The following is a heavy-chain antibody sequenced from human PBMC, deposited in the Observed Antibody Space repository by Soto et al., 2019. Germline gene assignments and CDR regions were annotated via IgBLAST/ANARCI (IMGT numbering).Heavy chain of an antibody. CDR2: IKQDGSEK. V-gene: IGHV3-7*04. CDR3: ARDRANYYRSSLHPKDYHVYFGMDV. Sequence: EVQLVESGGGLVQPGGSLRLSCAASGFTFSSYWMSWVRQAPGKGLEWVANIKQDGSEKYYFDSVKGRFTISRDNGTNSLYLPMNGLRAEDTAVYYCARDRANYYRSSLHPKDYHVYFGMDVWGQGTTVTISS. CDR1: GFTFSSYW. D-gene: IGHD6-13*01. J-gene: IGHJ6*02.